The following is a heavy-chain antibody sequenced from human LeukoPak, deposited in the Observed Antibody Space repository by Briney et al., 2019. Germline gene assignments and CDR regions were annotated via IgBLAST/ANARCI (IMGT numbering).Heavy chain of an antibody. Sequence: PSETLSLTCSVSGGSISSSSYYWGWIRQPPGKGLEWIGSIYYSGSTYYNPSLKSRVTISVDTSKNQFSLKLSSVTAADTAVYYCARHGAGVAAPDYYYMDVWGKGTTVTVSS. D-gene: IGHD6-13*01. CDR1: GGSISSSSYY. V-gene: IGHV4-39*01. CDR2: IYYSGST. CDR3: ARHGAGVAAPDYYYMDV. J-gene: IGHJ6*03.